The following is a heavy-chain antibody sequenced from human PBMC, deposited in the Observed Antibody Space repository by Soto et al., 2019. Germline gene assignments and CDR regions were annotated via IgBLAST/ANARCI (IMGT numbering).Heavy chain of an antibody. CDR3: AREAAGFDI. CDR2: IYYGGTT. J-gene: IGHJ3*02. CDR1: GFTVSDDH. V-gene: IGHV3-53*02. Sequence: EMQLVETGGGLIQPGGSLRLSCAASGFTVSDDHMSWVRQAPGKGPEWVSVIYYGGTTYYADSVQGRFTISRDKSKNTLYLQMNDLRADDTAVYYCAREAAGFDILGQGTMVTVSS.